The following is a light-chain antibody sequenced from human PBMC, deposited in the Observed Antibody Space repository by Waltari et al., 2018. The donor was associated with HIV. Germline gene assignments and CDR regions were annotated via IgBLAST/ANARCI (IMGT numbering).Light chain of an antibody. CDR1: QSLLYRSTNKDY. CDR3: QQYYSTPWT. J-gene: IGKJ1*01. V-gene: IGKV4-1*01. CDR2: WAS. Sequence: DSVITQSPASLAVSIGARGTFNCKSTQSLLYRSTNKDYLAWYQQKPGQPPKLLIYWASIRESGVPDRFSGSGSGTDFTLTISNLQAEDVAVYYCQQYYSTPWTFGQGTKVEIK.